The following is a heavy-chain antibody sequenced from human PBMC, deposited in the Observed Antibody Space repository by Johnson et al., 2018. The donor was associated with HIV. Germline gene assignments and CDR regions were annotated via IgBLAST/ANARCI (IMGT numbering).Heavy chain of an antibody. CDR2: IGTAGDT. CDR3: ARTGVVEDRNVFDI. J-gene: IGHJ3*02. D-gene: IGHD3-22*01. V-gene: IGHV3-13*01. Sequence: EVQLVESGGGLVQPGGSLRLSCAGSGFTFSSYDMHWVRQATGKGLEWVSAIGTAGDTYYPGSVKGRFTISRDNSKNSLYVEMNSLRPEDTALYYCARTGVVEDRNVFDIWGQGTMVTVSS. CDR1: GFTFSSYD.